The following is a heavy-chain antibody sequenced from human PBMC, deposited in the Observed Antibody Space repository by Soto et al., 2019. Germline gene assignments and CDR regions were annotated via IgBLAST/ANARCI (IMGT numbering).Heavy chain of an antibody. CDR1: GFTVSSYE. Sequence: GGSLRLSCAASGFTVSSYEMDWVRQAPGKGLEWVAYISISGGTIYYGDSVEGRFTISRDNADNSLYPQMNSLRAEDTAVYYCTKEKSVINSGYDAFDIWGRGTVVTVSS. V-gene: IGHV3-48*03. CDR2: ISISGGTI. CDR3: TKEKSVINSGYDAFDI. J-gene: IGHJ3*02. D-gene: IGHD5-12*01.